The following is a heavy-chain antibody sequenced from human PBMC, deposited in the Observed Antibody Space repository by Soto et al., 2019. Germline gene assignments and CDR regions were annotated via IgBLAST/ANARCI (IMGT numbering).Heavy chain of an antibody. CDR1: GYTFTSYG. CDR2: ISAYNGNT. Sequence: QVQLVQSGAEVKKPGASVKVSCKASGYTFTSYGISWVRQAPGQGLEWMGWISAYNGNTNYARKLQGRVTMTTDTSTSTAYMELRSLRSDDTAVYYCARDQCTNGVCFLPYEFDPWGQGTLVTVSS. V-gene: IGHV1-18*01. D-gene: IGHD2-8*01. J-gene: IGHJ5*02. CDR3: ARDQCTNGVCFLPYEFDP.